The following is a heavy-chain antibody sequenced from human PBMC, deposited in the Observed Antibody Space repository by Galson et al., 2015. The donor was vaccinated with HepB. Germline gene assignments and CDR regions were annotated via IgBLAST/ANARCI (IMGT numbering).Heavy chain of an antibody. J-gene: IGHJ4*02. D-gene: IGHD3-10*01. CDR2: FDPEDGET. CDR1: GYTLTELS. V-gene: IGHV1-24*01. Sequence: SVKVSCKVSGYTLTELSMHWVRQAPGKGLEWMGGFDPEDGETIYAQKFQGRVTMTEDTSTDTAYMELSSLRSEDTAVYYCATRLFTMVRGALDYWGQGTLVTVSS. CDR3: ATRLFTMVRGALDY.